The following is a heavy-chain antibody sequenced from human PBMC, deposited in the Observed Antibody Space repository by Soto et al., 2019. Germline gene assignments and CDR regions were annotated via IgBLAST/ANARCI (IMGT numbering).Heavy chain of an antibody. Sequence: PXGTLYLTCTVSGGSISSSNYYWGWIRQPPGKGLEWIASIYYTGSPYSNPSLRSRVTMSVDTSQNQFSLKLTSVTAADTAVYYCARLLHDSSGYYYFDYWGQGTLVTVSS. CDR3: ARLLHDSSGYYYFDY. D-gene: IGHD3-22*01. CDR2: IYYTGSP. J-gene: IGHJ4*02. V-gene: IGHV4-39*01. CDR1: GGSISSSNYY.